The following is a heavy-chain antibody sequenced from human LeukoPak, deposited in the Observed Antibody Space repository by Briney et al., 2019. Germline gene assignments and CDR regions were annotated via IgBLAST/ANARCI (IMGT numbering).Heavy chain of an antibody. CDR3: ARPYYYDSSGYLYYFDY. Sequence: ASVKVSCKASGYTFTGYYMHWVRQAPGQGLEWMGWINPNSGGTNYAQKFQGRVTMTRDTSISTAYMELSRLRSDDTAVYYCARPYYYDSSGYLYYFDYWGQGTLVTVSS. J-gene: IGHJ4*02. V-gene: IGHV1-2*02. CDR1: GYTFTGYY. D-gene: IGHD3-22*01. CDR2: INPNSGGT.